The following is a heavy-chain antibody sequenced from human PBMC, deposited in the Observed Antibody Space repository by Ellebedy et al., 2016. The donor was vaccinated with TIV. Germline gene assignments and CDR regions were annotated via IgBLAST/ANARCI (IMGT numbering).Heavy chain of an antibody. Sequence: PSETLSLTCTVSGGSISSYFWNWIRQPPGKGLEWIGFVYYSGSTYYNPSLKSRVTISVDTSTNQFSLRLTSVTAADTAVYYCARRHTSGWLGDFDSWGQGTLVTVSS. CDR2: VYYSGST. CDR1: GGSISSYF. V-gene: IGHV4-59*04. CDR3: ARRHTSGWLGDFDS. J-gene: IGHJ4*02. D-gene: IGHD6-19*01.